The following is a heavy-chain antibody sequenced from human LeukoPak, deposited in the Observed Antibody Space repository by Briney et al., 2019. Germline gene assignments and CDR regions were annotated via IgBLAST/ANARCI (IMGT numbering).Heavy chain of an antibody. D-gene: IGHD3-10*02. CDR2: IYSGGST. CDR3: AELGITMIGGV. CDR1: GFTISSNY. V-gene: IGHV3-53*01. Sequence: GGSLRLSCAASGFTISSNYMTWVRQAPGKGLEWVSVIYSGGSTKYADSVKGRFTISRDNAKNSLYLQMNSLRAEDTAVYYCAELGITMIGGVWGKGTTVTISS. J-gene: IGHJ6*04.